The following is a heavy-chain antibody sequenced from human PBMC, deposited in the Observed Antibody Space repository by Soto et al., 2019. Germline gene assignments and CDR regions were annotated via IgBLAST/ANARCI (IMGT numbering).Heavy chain of an antibody. V-gene: IGHV4-39*01. CDR2: VYYSGNT. CDR3: ARQPSSGWLEY. Sequence: LQLQESGPGLGKPSETLSLTCSVSGGSISGSSAYYWARIRQPPGKGLEWIGSVYYSGNTYYGPSRKRRVTLSVDTSKNQFSLKLNSVTAADMALYFCARQPSSGWLEYWGQGILVTVSS. J-gene: IGHJ4*02. D-gene: IGHD6-19*01. CDR1: GGSISGSSAYY.